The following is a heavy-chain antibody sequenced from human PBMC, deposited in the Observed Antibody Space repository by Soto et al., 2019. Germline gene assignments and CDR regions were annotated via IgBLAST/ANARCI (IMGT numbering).Heavy chain of an antibody. CDR3: AHRRLEWLSENWFDP. CDR2: IYWDDDK. Sequence: SGPTLVNPTQTLTLTCTFSGFSLSTSGVGVGWIRQPPGKALEWLALIYWDDDKRYSPSLKSRLTITKDTSKDQVVLTMTNMDPVDTATYYCAHRRLEWLSENWFDPWGQGTLVTVSS. CDR1: GFSLSTSGVG. D-gene: IGHD3-3*01. V-gene: IGHV2-5*02. J-gene: IGHJ5*02.